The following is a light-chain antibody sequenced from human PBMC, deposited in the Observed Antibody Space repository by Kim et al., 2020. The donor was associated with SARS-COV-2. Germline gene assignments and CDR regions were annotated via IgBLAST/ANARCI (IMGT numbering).Light chain of an antibody. V-gene: IGLV3-1*01. CDR2: QDS. CDR3: QAWDSTGV. Sequence: VSVSPGQTASITCSGYKLGDKYACWYQQKPGQSPVLVIYQDSKRPSGIPERFSGSNSGNTATLTISGTQAMDEADYYCQAWDSTGVFGGGTQLTVL. J-gene: IGLJ3*02. CDR1: KLGDKY.